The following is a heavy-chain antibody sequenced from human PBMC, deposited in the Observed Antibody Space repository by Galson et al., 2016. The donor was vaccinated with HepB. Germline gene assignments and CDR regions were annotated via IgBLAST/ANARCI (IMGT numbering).Heavy chain of an antibody. CDR2: INAGNGNT. J-gene: IGHJ4*02. D-gene: IGHD3-22*01. CDR1: GYIFNNYA. CDR3: ARGRSGSHYFDGSAYYYSTDD. Sequence: SVKVSCKASGYIFNNYAIHWVRQAPGQRLEWMGWINAGNGNTKFSQKFQGRVTITRDTSASTAYMDLSSLRFEDTAVYYCARGRSGSHYFDGSAYYYSTDDWGQGTLVTVSS. V-gene: IGHV1-3*01.